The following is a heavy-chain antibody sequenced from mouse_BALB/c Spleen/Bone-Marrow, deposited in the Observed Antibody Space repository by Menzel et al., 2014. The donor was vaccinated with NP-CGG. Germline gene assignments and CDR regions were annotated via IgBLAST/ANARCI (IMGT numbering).Heavy chain of an antibody. J-gene: IGHJ1*01. CDR1: GYTFSSYW. V-gene: IGHV1-9*01. Sequence: QVQLKESGAELMKPGASVKISCKATGYTFSSYWIEWVKQRPGHVLEWIGEILPGSGSTNYNEKFKGKATFTADTSSNTAYKQLSSLTSEDSAVYYCAREDGLWYFDVWGAGTTVTVSS. CDR3: AREDGLWYFDV. CDR2: ILPGSGST. D-gene: IGHD1-1*01.